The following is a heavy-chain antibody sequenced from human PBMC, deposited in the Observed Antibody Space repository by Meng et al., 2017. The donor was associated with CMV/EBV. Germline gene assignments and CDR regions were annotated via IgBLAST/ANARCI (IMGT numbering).Heavy chain of an antibody. CDR2: IYYSGST. J-gene: IGHJ6*02. D-gene: IGHD6-13*01. CDR3: ARELAAAGNPRVSYYGMDV. V-gene: IGHV4-61*01. CDR1: SGSYC. Sequence: SGSYCWSWIRQHPGKGLEWIGYIYYSGSTNNNTYLKSRVTISVDTAKNQFSLKLSSVTAADTDVYYCARELAAAGNPRVSYYGMDVWGQGTTVTVSS.